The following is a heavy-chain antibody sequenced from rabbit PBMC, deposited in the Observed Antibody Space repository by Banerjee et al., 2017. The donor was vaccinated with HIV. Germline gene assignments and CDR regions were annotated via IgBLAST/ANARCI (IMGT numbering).Heavy chain of an antibody. V-gene: IGHV1S43*01. CDR2: IYAGSVGSA. Sequence: QQQLEESGGGLVKPGGTLTLTCKASGFSFSSTNYMCWVRQAPGKGLEWIACIYAGSVGSAYYASWVNGRFTISSDNAQNTVDLQMNSLTAVDRATYFCTRDWASSSGYPLYYFNLWGPGTLVTVS. J-gene: IGHJ4*01. CDR1: GFSFSSTNY. CDR3: TRDWASSSGYPLYYFNL. D-gene: IGHD1-1*01.